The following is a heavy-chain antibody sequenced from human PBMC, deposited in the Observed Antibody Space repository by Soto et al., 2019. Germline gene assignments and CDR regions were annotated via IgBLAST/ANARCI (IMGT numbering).Heavy chain of an antibody. Sequence: GGSLRLSCEASGFTFNNYAMSWVRQAPGKGLEWVSAITGRGGDTYYTDSVKGRFTISRDNSKNTLYLQMNSLRAEDTAVYYCAKDPRSSGYYDYWGQGTLVTVSS. CDR1: GFTFNNYA. V-gene: IGHV3-23*01. CDR3: AKDPRSSGYYDY. J-gene: IGHJ4*02. D-gene: IGHD3-22*01. CDR2: ITGRGGDT.